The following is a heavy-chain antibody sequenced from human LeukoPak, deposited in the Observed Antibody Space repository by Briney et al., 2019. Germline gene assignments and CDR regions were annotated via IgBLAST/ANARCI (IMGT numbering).Heavy chain of an antibody. Sequence: SETLSLTCAVYGGSFSGYYWKWIRQPPGKGLEWIGEINHSGNTNYNPSLKSRVTISVDASKNQFSLKLSSAPDADTAVYYCARGDYGHWFAPWGQGTLVTVSS. D-gene: IGHD4/OR15-4a*01. CDR2: INHSGNT. V-gene: IGHV4-34*01. CDR3: ARGDYGHWFAP. J-gene: IGHJ5*02. CDR1: GGSFSGYY.